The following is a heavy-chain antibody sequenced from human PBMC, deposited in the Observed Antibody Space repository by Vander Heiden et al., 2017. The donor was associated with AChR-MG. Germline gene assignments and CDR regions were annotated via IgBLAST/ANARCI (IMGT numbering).Heavy chain of an antibody. V-gene: IGHV3-23*01. CDR1: GFTFSSYA. CDR2: ISGSGGST. Sequence: EVQLLESGGGLVQPGGSLRLSCAASGFTFSSYAMSWVRQAPGKGLEWVSAISGSGGSTYYADSVKGRFTISRDNSKNTLYLQMNSLRAEDTAVYYCAKDKGVQWLVRTDDAFDIWGQGTMVTVSS. CDR3: AKDKGVQWLVRTDDAFDI. J-gene: IGHJ3*02. D-gene: IGHD6-19*01.